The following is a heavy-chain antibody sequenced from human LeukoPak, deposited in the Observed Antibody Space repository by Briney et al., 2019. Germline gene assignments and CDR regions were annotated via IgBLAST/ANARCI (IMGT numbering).Heavy chain of an antibody. J-gene: IGHJ5*02. Sequence: SETLSLTCTVSGGSISSYYWSWIRQPPGKGLEWIGYIYYSGSTNYNPSLKSRVTISVDTSKNQFSLKLSSVTAADTAVYYCARLRRISAAGINWFDPWGQGTLVTVSS. CDR3: ARLRRISAAGINWFDP. CDR1: GGSISSYY. D-gene: IGHD6-13*01. V-gene: IGHV4-59*08. CDR2: IYYSGST.